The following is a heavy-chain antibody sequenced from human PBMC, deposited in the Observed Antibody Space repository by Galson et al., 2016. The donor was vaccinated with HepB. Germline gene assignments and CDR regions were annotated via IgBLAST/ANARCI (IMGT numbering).Heavy chain of an antibody. Sequence: SETLSLTCTVSFGSISSYYWSWIRQPPGKGLEWIGSIYDSGTTKNNPSLKSRVTISVDASRNQISLNLTSVTAADTAIYYCARGTVRGVVRGGMDVWGQGTTVIVSS. CDR3: ARGTVRGVVRGGMDV. V-gene: IGHV4-59*01. CDR2: IYDSGTT. CDR1: FGSISSYY. D-gene: IGHD3-10*01. J-gene: IGHJ6*02.